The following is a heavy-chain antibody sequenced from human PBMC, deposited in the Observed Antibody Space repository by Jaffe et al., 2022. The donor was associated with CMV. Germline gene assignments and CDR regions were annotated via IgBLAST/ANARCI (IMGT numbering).Heavy chain of an antibody. D-gene: IGHD3-10*01. CDR3: ARERIFLSGSYSDH. CDR1: DFTFSHYW. J-gene: IGHJ4*02. V-gene: IGHV3-7*03. Sequence: EVQLVESGGGLVQPGGSLRLSCAASDFTFSHYWMTWVRQAPGKGLEWVANIKEDGSEQYYVDSVKGRFTISRDNAKNSLFLQMNSLRPEDTAVYYCARERIFLSGSYSDHWGQGTLVTVS. CDR2: IKEDGSEQ.